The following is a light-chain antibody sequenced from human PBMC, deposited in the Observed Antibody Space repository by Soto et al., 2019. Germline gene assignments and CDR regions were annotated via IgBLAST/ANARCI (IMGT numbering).Light chain of an antibody. CDR1: QTVYNN. V-gene: IGKV3-15*01. J-gene: IGKJ4*01. Sequence: IVMTQSPATLSVSPGEKATLSCRASQTVYNNLAWYQQKPGQAPRLLVYFASTRAAGIPARFSGSGSGTEFSLTISSVQSEDFALYYCQQYTAWPLTFGGGTKVETK. CDR2: FAS. CDR3: QQYTAWPLT.